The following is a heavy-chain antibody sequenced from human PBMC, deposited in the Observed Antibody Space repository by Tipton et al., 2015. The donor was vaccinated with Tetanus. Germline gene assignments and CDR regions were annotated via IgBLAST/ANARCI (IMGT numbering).Heavy chain of an antibody. D-gene: IGHD3-9*01. J-gene: IGHJ5*02. Sequence: SLRLSCAASGFTFSDYSMNWVRQAPGKGLEWVSSISGSSNYINYADSVKGRFTISRANARNSLYLQMNSLRAEDTAIYYCARTLSLTGSHCDLWGQGTLVTVSS. CDR3: ARTLSLTGSHCDL. V-gene: IGHV3-21*01. CDR2: ISGSSNYI. CDR1: GFTFSDYS.